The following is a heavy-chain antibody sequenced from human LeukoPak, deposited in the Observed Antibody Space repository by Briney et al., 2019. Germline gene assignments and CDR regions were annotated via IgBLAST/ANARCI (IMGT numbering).Heavy chain of an antibody. V-gene: IGHV4-31*01. CDR3: ARDVSSMFPNWFDP. CDR2: IWNSGST. J-gene: IGHJ5*02. CDR1: GDSISSRTYY. Sequence: PSETLSLTCSVSGDSISSRTYYWTWLRQHPEKGLESIGYIWNSGSTYYNPALKSLVIISVDTSKNQFSLKLTSVTAATAAFYCCARDVSSMFPNWFDPWGQGILVIVSS. D-gene: IGHD6-6*01.